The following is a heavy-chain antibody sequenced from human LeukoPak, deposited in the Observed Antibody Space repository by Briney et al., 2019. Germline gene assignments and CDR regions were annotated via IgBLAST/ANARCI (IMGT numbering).Heavy chain of an antibody. CDR1: GGSISSYY. D-gene: IGHD6-19*01. J-gene: IGHJ3*02. CDR2: IYYSGST. CDR3: ASRLSSGWYGGAFDI. V-gene: IGHV4-59*01. Sequence: SETLSLTCTVSGGSISSYYWSWIRQPPGKGLEWIGYIYYSGSTNYNPSLKSRATISVDTSKNQFSLKLSSVTAADTAVYYCASRLSSGWYGGAFDIWGQGTMVTVSS.